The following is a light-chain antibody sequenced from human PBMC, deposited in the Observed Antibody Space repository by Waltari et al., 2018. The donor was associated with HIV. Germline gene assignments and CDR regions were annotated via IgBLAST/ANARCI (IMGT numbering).Light chain of an antibody. Sequence: QTVVTQEPSFSVSPGGTVTLTCGLSSGSVSTSYYPSWYQQTPGQAPRTLIYSTNTRSSGGTDRFSGSILGKKAALTITGAQADDESDYYCVLYMGSGIWVFGGWTKLTVL. J-gene: IGLJ3*02. V-gene: IGLV8-61*01. CDR1: SGSVSTSYY. CDR3: VLYMGSGIWV. CDR2: STN.